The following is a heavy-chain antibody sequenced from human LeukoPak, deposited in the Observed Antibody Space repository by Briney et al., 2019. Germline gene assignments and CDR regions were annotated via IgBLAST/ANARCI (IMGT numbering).Heavy chain of an antibody. Sequence: PGGSLRLSCAASGFTFSSYWMHWVRQAPGKGLVWVSRINGDGSSTSYADSVKGRLTISRDNAKNTLYLQMNSLRAEDTAVYYCARGVAVAGPFDYWGQGTLVTVSS. D-gene: IGHD6-19*01. CDR2: INGDGSST. CDR3: ARGVAVAGPFDY. J-gene: IGHJ4*02. CDR1: GFTFSSYW. V-gene: IGHV3-74*01.